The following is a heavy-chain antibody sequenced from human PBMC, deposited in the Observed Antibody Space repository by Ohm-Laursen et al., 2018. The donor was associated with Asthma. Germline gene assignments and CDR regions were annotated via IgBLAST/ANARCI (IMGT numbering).Heavy chain of an antibody. CDR3: AKPTIFGVVIKYYGMDV. J-gene: IGHJ6*02. CDR2: IWYGGSNK. D-gene: IGHD3-3*01. CDR1: GFTFTSYD. Sequence: SLRLSCAASGFTFTSYDMYWVRQAPGKGLEFVAVIWYGGSNKYYADSVKGRFTISRDNSKNTLYLQMNSLRAEDTAVYYCAKPTIFGVVIKYYGMDVWGQGTTVTVSS. V-gene: IGHV3-33*06.